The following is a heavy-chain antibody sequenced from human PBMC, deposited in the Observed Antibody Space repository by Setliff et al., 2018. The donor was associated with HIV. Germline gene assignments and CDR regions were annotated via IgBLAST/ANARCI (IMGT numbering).Heavy chain of an antibody. Sequence: PSETLSLTCAVYGGSFSGYYWSWVRQAPGKGLEWVSSISIGSGGAIDYADSVKGRFTISRDNAKNSLYLQMNSLRAEDTAVYYCASQAWTASDYWGQGTLVTVSS. CDR2: ISIGSGGAI. J-gene: IGHJ4*02. CDR1: GGSFSGYY. V-gene: IGHV3-11*04. CDR3: ASQAWTASDY.